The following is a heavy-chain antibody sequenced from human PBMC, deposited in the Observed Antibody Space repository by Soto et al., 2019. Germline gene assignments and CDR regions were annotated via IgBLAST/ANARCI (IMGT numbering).Heavy chain of an antibody. Sequence: QVQLVQSGAEVKKPGSSVKVSCKASGGTFSSYTISWVRQAPGQGLEWMGRIIPILGIANYAQKFQGRVTSTADKSTSTAYMELSSLRSEDTAVYYCARMTYYYGSGSTNWFDPWGQGTLVTVSS. D-gene: IGHD3-10*01. CDR1: GGTFSSYT. CDR3: ARMTYYYGSGSTNWFDP. V-gene: IGHV1-69*02. J-gene: IGHJ5*02. CDR2: IIPILGIA.